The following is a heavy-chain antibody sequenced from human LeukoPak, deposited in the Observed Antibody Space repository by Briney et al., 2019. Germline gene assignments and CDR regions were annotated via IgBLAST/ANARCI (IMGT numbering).Heavy chain of an antibody. CDR2: ISYDGKKT. D-gene: IGHD1-1*01. V-gene: IGHV3-30*03. J-gene: IGHJ4*02. CDR1: GFTFSSYG. CDR3: ARSTGPGDY. Sequence: GRSLRLSCAASGFTFSSYGMHWVRQAPGKGLEWVAVISYDGKKTYYADSVRGRFTISRDNSKNTLYLQMNSLRAEDTAVYYCARSTGPGDYWGQGTLVTVSS.